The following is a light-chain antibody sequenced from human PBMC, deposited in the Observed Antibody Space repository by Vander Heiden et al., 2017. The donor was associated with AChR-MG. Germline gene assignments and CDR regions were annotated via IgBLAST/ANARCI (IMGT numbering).Light chain of an antibody. CDR3: QQYGSSPWT. CDR1: QSVSSSY. Sequence: EIVLTQSPGTLSLSPGERATPSCRASQSVSSSYLAWYQQKPGQAPRLLIDGASSRATGIPDRFSGSGSGTDFTLTISRLAPEDFAVYYCQQYGSSPWTFGQGTKVEIK. V-gene: IGKV3-20*01. CDR2: GAS. J-gene: IGKJ1*01.